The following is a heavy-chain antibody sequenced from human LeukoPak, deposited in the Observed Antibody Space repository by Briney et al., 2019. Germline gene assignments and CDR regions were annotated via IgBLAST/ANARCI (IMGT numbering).Heavy chain of an antibody. J-gene: IGHJ4*02. CDR2: ISGSGGT. D-gene: IGHD3-3*01. V-gene: IGHV3-23*01. CDR1: GFTFSNYA. Sequence: GGSLRLSSAASGFTFSNYAVSWVRQAPGRGLEWLSAISGSGGTYYIPSVKGRFIVSRDNSKNTLYLQMNSLRAEDTAVYYCAKWDYDFWSGYYGFDYWGQGTLVTVSS. CDR3: AKWDYDFWSGYYGFDY.